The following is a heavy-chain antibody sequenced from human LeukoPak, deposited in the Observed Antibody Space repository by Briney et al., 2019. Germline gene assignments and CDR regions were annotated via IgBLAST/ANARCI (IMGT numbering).Heavy chain of an antibody. Sequence: SETLSLTCTVSGDSITNYYWSWIRQPAGKGLEWIGRIYPSGITNYNPSLKSRVTISVDTSKNQFSLKLSSVTAADTAVYYCARGLRGMLDYWGQGTLVTVSS. CDR1: GDSITNYY. CDR3: ARGLRGMLDY. V-gene: IGHV4-4*07. J-gene: IGHJ4*02. CDR2: IYPSGIT. D-gene: IGHD2-8*01.